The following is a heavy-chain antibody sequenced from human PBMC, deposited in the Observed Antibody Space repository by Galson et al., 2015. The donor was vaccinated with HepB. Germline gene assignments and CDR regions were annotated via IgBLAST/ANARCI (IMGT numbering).Heavy chain of an antibody. CDR2: INHSGST. V-gene: IGHV4-34*01. J-gene: IGHJ2*01. Sequence: SETLSLTCAVYGGSFSGYYWSWIRQPPGKGLEWIGEINHSGSTNYNPSLKSRVTISVDTSKNQFSLKLSSVTAADTAVYYCARGGGTMVRGVIPHHWYFDLWGRGTLVTVS. D-gene: IGHD3-10*01. CDR1: GGSFSGYY. CDR3: ARGGGTMVRGVIPHHWYFDL.